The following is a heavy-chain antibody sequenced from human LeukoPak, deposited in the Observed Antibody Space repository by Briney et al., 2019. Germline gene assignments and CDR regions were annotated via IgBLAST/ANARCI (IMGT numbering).Heavy chain of an antibody. CDR3: ARVKDWGSHWYYYMDV. J-gene: IGHJ6*03. CDR2: IYYSGST. Sequence: PSETLSLTCTVSGGSISSYYWSWIRQPPGKGLEWIGYIYYSGSTNYNPSLKSRVTISVDTSKNQFSLKLSSVTAADTAVYYCARVKDWGSHWYYYMDVWGKGTTVTVSS. CDR1: GGSISSYY. V-gene: IGHV4-59*01. D-gene: IGHD7-27*01.